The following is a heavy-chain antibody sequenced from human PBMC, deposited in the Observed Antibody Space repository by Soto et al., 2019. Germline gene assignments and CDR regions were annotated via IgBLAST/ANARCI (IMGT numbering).Heavy chain of an antibody. CDR3: AKDAVSLDGVWLAHD. CDR2: LYSSGGGI. J-gene: IGHJ4*02. D-gene: IGHD5-12*01. CDR1: GFTFSSYA. Sequence: EVQLLESGGGLVQPGGSLRLSCAASGFTFSSYAMIWIRQVPGKGLEWVSGLYSSGGGIHYADSVKGRFTISRDNSAYSVYLQMNDLRVEDSAVYYCAKDAVSLDGVWLAHDWGQGTVVTVSS. V-gene: IGHV3-23*01.